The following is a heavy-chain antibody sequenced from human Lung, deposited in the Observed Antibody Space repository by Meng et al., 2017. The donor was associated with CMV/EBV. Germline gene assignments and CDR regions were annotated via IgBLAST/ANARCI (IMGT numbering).Heavy chain of an antibody. D-gene: IGHD3-3*01. CDR1: GYTFTSYD. J-gene: IGHJ6*02. CDR2: MNPNSGNT. Sequence: SXXVSXKASGYTFTSYDINWVRQATGQGLEWMGWMNPNSGNTGYAQKFQGRVTITRNTSISTAYMELSSLRSEDTAVYYCARVYTCRDDFWRNCYYYGMDVXGQGXTVTVSS. V-gene: IGHV1-8*03. CDR3: ARVYTCRDDFWRNCYYYGMDV.